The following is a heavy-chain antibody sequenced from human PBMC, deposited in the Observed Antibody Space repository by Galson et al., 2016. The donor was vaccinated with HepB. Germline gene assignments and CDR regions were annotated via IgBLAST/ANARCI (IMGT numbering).Heavy chain of an antibody. CDR3: AKDGGQQVVRWERLKKVYYYYAMDV. D-gene: IGHD6-13*01. CDR2: ISSSGSTI. Sequence: SLRLSCAASGFTFSSYSMNWVRQALGKGLEWVSYISSSGSTIYYADSVKGRFTISRDIAKNSLYLQMNSLRDEDTAMYYCAKDGGQQVVRWERLKKVYYYYAMDVWGQGTTVTVSS. CDR1: GFTFSSYS. V-gene: IGHV3-48*02. J-gene: IGHJ6*02.